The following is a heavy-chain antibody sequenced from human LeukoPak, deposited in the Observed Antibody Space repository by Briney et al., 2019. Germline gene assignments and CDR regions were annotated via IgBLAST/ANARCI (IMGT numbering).Heavy chain of an antibody. J-gene: IGHJ4*02. V-gene: IGHV3-23*01. CDR2: ISGSGGST. CDR3: AKSPVSSCRGSFCYPFDY. D-gene: IGHD2-15*01. Sequence: PGGSLRLSCAASGFTFRSYGMSWVRQAPGKGLEWVSAISGSGGSTYYADSVKGRFTISRDNSRNTLYLQMNTLRAEDTAVYFCAKSPVSSCRGSFCYPFDYWGQGTLVTVSS. CDR1: GFTFRSYG.